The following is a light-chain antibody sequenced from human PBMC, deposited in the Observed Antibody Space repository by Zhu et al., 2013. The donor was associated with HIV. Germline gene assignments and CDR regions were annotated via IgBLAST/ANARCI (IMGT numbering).Light chain of an antibody. J-gene: IGLJ2*01. CDR1: SSDVGSYNR. CDR3: TSYISSSTYVV. V-gene: IGLV2-18*02. CDR2: EVS. Sequence: QSALTQPASVSGSPGQSITISCTGTSSDVGSYNRVSWYQQPPGTAPKLMIYEVSNRPSGVPDRFSGSKSGDTASLTISGLQAEDEADYYCTSYISSSTYVVFGGGTKLTVL.